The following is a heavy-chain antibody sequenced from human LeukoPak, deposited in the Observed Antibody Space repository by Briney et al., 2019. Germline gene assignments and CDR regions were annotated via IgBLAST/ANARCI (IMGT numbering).Heavy chain of an antibody. CDR3: VRGTGY. CDR2: ISSNGDNT. Sequence: PGGSLRLSCSVSGFTFSTYVMHWVRQAPGKGLEYVSAISSNGDNTYYAGSVKGGFTISRDNSKNTLYLQMSSLRADDTAVYYCVRGTGYWGQGTLVTVSS. V-gene: IGHV3-64D*06. CDR1: GFTFSTYV. J-gene: IGHJ4*02.